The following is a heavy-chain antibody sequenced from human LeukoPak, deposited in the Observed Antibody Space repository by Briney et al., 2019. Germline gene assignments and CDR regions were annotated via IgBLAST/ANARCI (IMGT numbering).Heavy chain of an antibody. J-gene: IGHJ4*02. Sequence: PGGSLGLSCAASGFTFSTYEMNWVRQAPGKGLEWVSYISSSGSAINYADSVKGRFTISRDNAKNSLYLQMNSLRAEDTAVYYCARDRGGSYSLPFDYWGQGTLVTVSS. D-gene: IGHD1-26*01. V-gene: IGHV3-48*03. CDR3: ARDRGGSYSLPFDY. CDR2: ISSSGSAI. CDR1: GFTFSTYE.